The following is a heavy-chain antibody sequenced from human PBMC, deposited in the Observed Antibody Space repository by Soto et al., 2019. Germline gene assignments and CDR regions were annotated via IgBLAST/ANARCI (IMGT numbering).Heavy chain of an antibody. V-gene: IGHV1-69*12. J-gene: IGHJ4*02. D-gene: IGHD4-4*01. CDR1: GGTFSSYA. CDR2: IIPIFGTA. CDR3: ARDGGVYDYSPFDY. Sequence: QVQLVQSGAEVKKPGSSVKVSCKASGGTFSSYAISWVRQAPGQGLEWMGGIIPIFGTANYAQKFQGRVTITADESTSTAYIELSSLISEDTAVYYCARDGGVYDYSPFDYWGQGTLVTVSS.